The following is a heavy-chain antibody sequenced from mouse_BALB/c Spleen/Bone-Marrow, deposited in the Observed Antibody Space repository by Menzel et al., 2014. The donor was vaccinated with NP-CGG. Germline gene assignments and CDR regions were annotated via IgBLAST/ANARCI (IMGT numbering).Heavy chain of an antibody. J-gene: IGHJ3*01. CDR3: ARGLYYDYEFAY. D-gene: IGHD2-4*01. Sequence: VQLQQSGPGLVQPSQSLSITCTVSGFSLTSYGVHWVRQSPGKGLEWLGVIWSGGSTDYNAAFISRLSISKGNSKSQVFFKMNSLQANDTAIYYCARGLYYDYEFAYWGQGTLVTVSA. CDR2: IWSGGST. CDR1: GFSLTSYG. V-gene: IGHV2-2*02.